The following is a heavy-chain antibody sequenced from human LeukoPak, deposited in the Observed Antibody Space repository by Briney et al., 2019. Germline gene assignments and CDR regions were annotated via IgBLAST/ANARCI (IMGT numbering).Heavy chain of an antibody. J-gene: IGHJ5*02. CDR2: ISSSSSYI. V-gene: IGHV3-21*01. Sequence: GGSLRLSCPASGFTFSSYSMNWVRQAPGKGLEWVSSISSSSSYIYYADSVKGRFTISRDNAKSSLYLQMNSLRAEDTAVYYCARDALWFGDLNWFDPWGQGTLVTVSS. D-gene: IGHD3-10*01. CDR3: ARDALWFGDLNWFDP. CDR1: GFTFSSYS.